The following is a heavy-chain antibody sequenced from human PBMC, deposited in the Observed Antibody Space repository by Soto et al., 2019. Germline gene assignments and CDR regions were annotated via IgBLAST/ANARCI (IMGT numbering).Heavy chain of an antibody. V-gene: IGHV4-61*01. D-gene: IGHD1-26*01. Sequence: SETLSLTCTVSGGSVSSGSYYWSWIRQPPGKGLEWIGYIYYSGSTNYNPSLKSRVTISVDTSKNQFSLKLSSVTAADTAVYYCARVYLGSYLFDYWGQGTLVTVSS. CDR3: ARVYLGSYLFDY. J-gene: IGHJ4*02. CDR1: GGSVSSGSYY. CDR2: IYYSGST.